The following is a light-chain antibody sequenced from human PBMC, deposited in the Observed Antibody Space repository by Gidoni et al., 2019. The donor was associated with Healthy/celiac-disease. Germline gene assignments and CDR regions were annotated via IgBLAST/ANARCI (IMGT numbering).Light chain of an antibody. CDR3: QQYNNWPLT. CDR1: QSVSSN. Sequence: EIGLTQSPATLPVSPGERATLSCRASQSVSSNLAWYQQKPGQPPRLLIYGASTRATGIPARFSGSGSGTEFTLTISSLQSEDFAVYYCQQYNNWPLTFGGGTKVEIK. V-gene: IGKV3-15*01. J-gene: IGKJ4*01. CDR2: GAS.